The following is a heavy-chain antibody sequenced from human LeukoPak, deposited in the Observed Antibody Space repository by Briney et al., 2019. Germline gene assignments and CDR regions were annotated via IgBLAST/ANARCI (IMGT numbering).Heavy chain of an antibody. J-gene: IGHJ4*02. CDR1: GGSISNY. CDR2: IYYSGIA. V-gene: IGHV4-59*01. Sequence: SETLSLTCTVSGGSISNYWSWIRQPPGKGLEWIGYIYYSGIANYNPSLKSRVTISVDTSKNQFSLKLSSVTAADTAVYYCARSTLRGGYGHYFDYWGQGTLVTVSS. CDR3: ARSTLRGGYGHYFDY. D-gene: IGHD5-12*01.